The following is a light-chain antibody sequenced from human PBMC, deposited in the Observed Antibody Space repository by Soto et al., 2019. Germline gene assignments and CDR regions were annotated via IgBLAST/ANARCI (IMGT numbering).Light chain of an antibody. V-gene: IGKV3-20*01. CDR1: QSVGGS. J-gene: IGKJ1*01. CDR2: HTS. CDR3: QQYEISPRT. Sequence: ETGLTQSPGTLSLSPGERATISGRASQSVGGSLAWYQQRPGQAPRLLVYHTSNRATGIPDRFSASGSGTDFTLTISRLEPEDFAVYYCQQYEISPRTFGQGTKVDIK.